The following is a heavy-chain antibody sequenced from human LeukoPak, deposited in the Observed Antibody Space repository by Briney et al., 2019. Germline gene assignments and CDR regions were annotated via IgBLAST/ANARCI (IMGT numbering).Heavy chain of an antibody. CDR2: IYTSGST. D-gene: IGHD2-2*01. CDR1: GGSISSGSYY. CDR3: ARAPDWYFDL. J-gene: IGHJ2*01. Sequence: SETLSLNCTVSGGSISSGSYYWSWIRQPAGKGLEWIGRIYTSGSTNYNPSLKSRVTISVDTSKNQFSLKLSSVTAADTAVYYCARAPDWYFDLWGRGTLVTVSS. V-gene: IGHV4-61*02.